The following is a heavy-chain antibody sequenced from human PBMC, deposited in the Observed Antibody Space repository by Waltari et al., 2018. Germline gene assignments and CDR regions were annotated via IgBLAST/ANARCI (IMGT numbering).Heavy chain of an antibody. J-gene: IGHJ6*03. CDR1: GGTFSSYA. Sequence: QVQLVQSGAEVKKPGSSVKVSCKASGGTFSSYAISCVRQAPGQGLEWMGGIIPIFGTANYAQKVQGRVTITADKSTSTAYMELSSLRSEDTAVYDCARARGCSGGSCYSASYMDVWGKGTTVTVSS. D-gene: IGHD2-15*01. CDR3: ARARGCSGGSCYSASYMDV. V-gene: IGHV1-69*14. CDR2: IIPIFGTA.